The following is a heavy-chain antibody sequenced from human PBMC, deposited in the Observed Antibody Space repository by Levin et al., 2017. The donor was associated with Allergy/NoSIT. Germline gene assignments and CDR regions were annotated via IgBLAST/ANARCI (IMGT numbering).Heavy chain of an antibody. CDR2: ISWNSGSI. V-gene: IGHV3-9*01. J-gene: IGHJ6*02. D-gene: IGHD3-10*01. CDR1: GFTFDDYA. CDR3: AKVGYYGSGPLGYGMDV. Sequence: GGSLRLSCAASGFTFDDYAMHWVRQAPGKGLEWVSGISWNSGSIDYADSVKGRFTISRDNAKNSLYLHMNSLRAEDTALYYCAKVGYYGSGPLGYGMDVWGQGTTVTVSS.